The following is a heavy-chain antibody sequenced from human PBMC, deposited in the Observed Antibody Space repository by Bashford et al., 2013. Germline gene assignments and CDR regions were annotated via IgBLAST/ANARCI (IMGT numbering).Heavy chain of an antibody. J-gene: IGHJ6*02. CDR2: ISGSGGST. CDR1: GFTFSSYA. V-gene: IGHV3-23*01. D-gene: IGHD4-17*01. CDR3: ARSGAYGDYPQLYYYYGMDV. Sequence: GSLRLSCAASGFTFSSYAMSWVRQAPGKGLEWVSAISGSGGSTYYADSVKGRFTISRDNAKNSLYLQMNSLRAEDTALYHCARSGAYGDYPQLYYYYGMDVWGQGTTVTVSS.